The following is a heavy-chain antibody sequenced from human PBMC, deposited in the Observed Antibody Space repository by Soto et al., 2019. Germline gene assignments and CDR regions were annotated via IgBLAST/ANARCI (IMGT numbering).Heavy chain of an antibody. CDR1: SGSISSSNW. CDR3: ARSPGRSSSWYRAEYWFDP. V-gene: IGHV4-4*02. D-gene: IGHD6-13*01. J-gene: IGHJ5*02. Sequence: SETLSLTCAVSSGSISSSNWWSWVRQPPGKGLEWIGEIYHSGSTNYNPSLKSRVTISVDKSKNQFSLKLSSVTAADTAVYYCARSPGRSSSWYRAEYWFDPWGQGTLVTVSS. CDR2: IYHSGST.